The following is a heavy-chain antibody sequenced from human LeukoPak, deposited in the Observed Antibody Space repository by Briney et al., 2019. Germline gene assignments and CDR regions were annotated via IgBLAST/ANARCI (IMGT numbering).Heavy chain of an antibody. Sequence: PSETLSLTCTVSGGSISSSSYSWGWIRQPPGKGLEWIGSIYYSGSTYYNPSLKSRVTISVDTSKNQFSLKLSSVTAADTAVYYCARQYGSGSYDAFDIWGQGTMVTVSS. D-gene: IGHD3-10*01. V-gene: IGHV4-39*01. CDR3: ARQYGSGSYDAFDI. CDR2: IYYSGST. J-gene: IGHJ3*02. CDR1: GGSISSSSYS.